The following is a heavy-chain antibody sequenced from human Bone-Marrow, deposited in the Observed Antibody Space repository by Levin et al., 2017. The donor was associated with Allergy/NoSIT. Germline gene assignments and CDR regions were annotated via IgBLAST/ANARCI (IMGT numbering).Heavy chain of an antibody. J-gene: IGHJ4*02. V-gene: IGHV3-30*03. CDR2: ISYDGSRK. D-gene: IGHD3-22*01. Sequence: GGSLRLSCAASGFTFSSYGMHWVRQAPGKGLEWVAVISYDGSRKFYADSVKGRFVISRDNSKNTLYLQMNSLRAEDTAVYYCPRYYDNLGGFDSWGQGSLVTVSS. CDR3: PRYYDNLGGFDS. CDR1: GFTFSSYG.